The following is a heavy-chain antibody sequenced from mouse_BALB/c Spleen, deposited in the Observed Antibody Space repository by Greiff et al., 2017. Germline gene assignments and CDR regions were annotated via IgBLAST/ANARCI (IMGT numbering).Heavy chain of an antibody. V-gene: IGHV3-6*02. CDR2: ISYDGSN. Sequence: EVKLMESGPGLVKPSQSLSLTCSVTGYSITSGYYWNWIRQFPGNKLEWMGYISYDGSNNYNPSLKNRISITRDTSKNQFFLKLNSVTTEDTATYYCARELGRGMDYWGQGTSVTVSS. CDR1: GYSITSGYY. CDR3: ARELGRGMDY. D-gene: IGHD4-1*01. J-gene: IGHJ4*01.